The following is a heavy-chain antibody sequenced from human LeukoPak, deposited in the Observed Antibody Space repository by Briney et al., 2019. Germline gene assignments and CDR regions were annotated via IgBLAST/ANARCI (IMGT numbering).Heavy chain of an antibody. V-gene: IGHV1-69*06. Sequence: SVKVSCKTSGGTFSNSGIGWVRQAPGQGPEWMGGIIPVFGTRNYAQKFQGRLTITADRSTTTAYMELSSLTSDDTAVYYCARERLARFPYFDYWGQGTLVAVSS. D-gene: IGHD3-3*01. CDR1: GGTFSNSG. J-gene: IGHJ4*02. CDR3: ARERLARFPYFDY. CDR2: IIPVFGTR.